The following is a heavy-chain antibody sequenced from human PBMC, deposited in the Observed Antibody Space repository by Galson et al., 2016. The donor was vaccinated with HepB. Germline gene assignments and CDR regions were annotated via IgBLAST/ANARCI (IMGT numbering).Heavy chain of an antibody. V-gene: IGHV1-18*01. J-gene: IGHJ5*02. Sequence: SVKVSCKASGYTFTSFGISWVRQAPGQGLEWMGWISVYNGDTNYAQKVQGRVTMTTDTSTRTAYMELRSLRSDDTAVYYCARAPPFSGGCGGAGEPWGQGTLVTVSS. D-gene: IGHD2-21*01. CDR2: ISVYNGDT. CDR1: GYTFTSFG. CDR3: ARAPPFSGGCGGAGEP.